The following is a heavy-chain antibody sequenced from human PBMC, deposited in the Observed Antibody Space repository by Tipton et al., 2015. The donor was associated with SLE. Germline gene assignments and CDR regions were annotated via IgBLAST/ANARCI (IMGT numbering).Heavy chain of an antibody. V-gene: IGHV4-34*01. CDR2: INHSGST. D-gene: IGHD6-13*01. CDR1: GGSISSYY. Sequence: LRLSCTVSGGSISSYYWSWIRQPPGKGLEWIGEINHSGSTNYNPSLKSRVTISVDTSKNQFSLKLSSVTAADTAVYYCARGGKAAAGDWYFDLWGRGTLVTVSS. CDR3: ARGGKAAAGDWYFDL. J-gene: IGHJ2*01.